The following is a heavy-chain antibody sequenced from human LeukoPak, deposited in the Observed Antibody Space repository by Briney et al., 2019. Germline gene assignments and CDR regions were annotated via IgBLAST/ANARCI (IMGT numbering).Heavy chain of an antibody. CDR2: ISYDGSNK. D-gene: IGHD6-19*01. V-gene: IGHV3-30-3*01. CDR1: GFMFSSDA. CDR3: ARGSQWLDSWFDC. J-gene: IGHJ4*02. Sequence: GGSLRLSCAASGFMFSSDAMHWVRQAPGKGLEWVAVISYDGSNKYYADSEKGRITTSRDNSKNMLYLEMSSLRAEDTAVYYCARGSQWLDSWFDCWGQGTLVTVSS.